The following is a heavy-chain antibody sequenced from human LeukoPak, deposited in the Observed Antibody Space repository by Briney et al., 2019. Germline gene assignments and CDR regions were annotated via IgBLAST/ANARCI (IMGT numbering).Heavy chain of an antibody. CDR3: ARLVAATLWMFAP. CDR2: INPNSGGT. V-gene: IGHV1-2*02. CDR1: GYTFTGYY. J-gene: IGHJ5*02. Sequence: ASVKVSCKASGYTFTGYYMHWVRQAPGQGLEWMGWINPNSGGTNYAQKFQGRVTMTRDTSISTAYMELSRLRSDDTAVYYCARLVAATLWMFAPWGQGTLVTVSS. D-gene: IGHD2-15*01.